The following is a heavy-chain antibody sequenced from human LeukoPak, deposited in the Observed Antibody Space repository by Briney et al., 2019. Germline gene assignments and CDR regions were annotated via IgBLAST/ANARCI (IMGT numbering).Heavy chain of an antibody. Sequence: GGSLRLSCAASASTFSSYAMSWVRQAPGKGLEWVSAISGSGGSTYYADSVKGRFTISRDNSKNTLYLQMNSLRAEDTAVYYCAKRSGGAYFDYWGQGTLVTVSS. J-gene: IGHJ4*02. CDR2: ISGSGGST. V-gene: IGHV3-23*01. CDR1: ASTFSSYA. CDR3: AKRSGGAYFDY. D-gene: IGHD3-10*01.